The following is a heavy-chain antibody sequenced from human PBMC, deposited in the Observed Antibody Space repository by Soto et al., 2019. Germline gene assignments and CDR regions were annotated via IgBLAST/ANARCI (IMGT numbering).Heavy chain of an antibody. J-gene: IGHJ6*02. D-gene: IGHD2-2*01. V-gene: IGHV3-30*18. CDR3: AKSVVSPPYYYYGMDV. Sequence: QVQLVESGGGVVQPGRSLRLSCAASGFTFSGYGMHWVRQAPGKGLEWVAVVSYDGSDKYYADSVKGRFTISRDNSKNTLYLQVNSLRTEDTAVYYCAKSVVSPPYYYYGMDVWGQGTTFTVSS. CDR2: VSYDGSDK. CDR1: GFTFSGYG.